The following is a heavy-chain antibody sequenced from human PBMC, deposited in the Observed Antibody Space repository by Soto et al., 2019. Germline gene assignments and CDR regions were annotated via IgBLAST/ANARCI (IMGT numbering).Heavy chain of an antibody. J-gene: IGHJ6*02. V-gene: IGHV3-21*01. Sequence: EVQLVESGGGLVKPGGSLRLSCAASGFTFSSYSMNWVRQAPGKGLEWVSSISSSSSYIYYADSVKGRFTISRDNAKNSLYLQMNSLRAEDTAVYYCARGEGDYYYYYGMDVWGQGTTVTVSS. CDR3: ARGEGDYYYYYGMDV. CDR2: ISSSSSYI. D-gene: IGHD3-16*01. CDR1: GFTFSSYS.